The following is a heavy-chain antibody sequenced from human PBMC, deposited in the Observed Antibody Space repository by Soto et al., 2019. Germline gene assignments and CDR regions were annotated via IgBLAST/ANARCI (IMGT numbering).Heavy chain of an antibody. V-gene: IGHV3-66*01. CDR1: EFSVTSNY. CDR3: ARDGLNSFNI. CDR2: IYNGEST. D-gene: IGHD3-22*01. Sequence: YLRFSCAASEFSVTSNYMNWVRQAPGKGLEWVSVIYNGESTYYADSVKGRFTISRDYSKNTLFPQMSSLRAEDTAVYYCARDGLNSFNIWGQGTMVTVSS. J-gene: IGHJ3*02.